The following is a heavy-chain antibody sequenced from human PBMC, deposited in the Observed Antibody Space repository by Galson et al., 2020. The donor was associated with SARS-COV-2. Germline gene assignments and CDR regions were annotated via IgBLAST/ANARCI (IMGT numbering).Heavy chain of an antibody. CDR1: GLSFSGHGNW. D-gene: IGHD2-8*01. CDR2: IDPGDSYT. V-gene: IGHV5-10-1*01. J-gene: IGHJ5*02. Sequence: GESLKISCQASGLSFSGHGNWTSWVRQMPGKGLEWMGRIDPGDSYTNHSPSFQGHVTISVDKSTSTASLQWSSLKASDTAIYYCARLRVSAFVSTWLDAWGEGALVTVSS. CDR3: ARLRVSAFVSTWLDA.